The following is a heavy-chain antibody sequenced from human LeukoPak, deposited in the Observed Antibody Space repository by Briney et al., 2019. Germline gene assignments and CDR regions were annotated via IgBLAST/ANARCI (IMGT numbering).Heavy chain of an antibody. CDR2: IFTRGST. Sequence: PSETLSLTCTVSGGSISNFYWSWIRQPAGKGLEWIGRIFTRGSTNYNPSLKSRVTMSVDTSKNQFSLKLSSVTAADTAVYYCARDGNYGSGLGYMDVWGKGTRATISS. J-gene: IGHJ6*03. V-gene: IGHV4-4*07. CDR3: ARDGNYGSGLGYMDV. CDR1: GGSISNFY. D-gene: IGHD3-10*01.